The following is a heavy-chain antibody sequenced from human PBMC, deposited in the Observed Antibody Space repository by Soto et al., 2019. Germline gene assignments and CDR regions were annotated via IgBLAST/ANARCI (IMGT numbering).Heavy chain of an antibody. CDR1: GFTFSSYS. CDR2: ISSSSSYI. J-gene: IGHJ4*02. CDR3: AREIYYEGSVGFDY. Sequence: EVQLVESGGGLVKPGGSLRLSCAASGFTFSSYSMNWVRQAPGKGLEWVSSISSSSSYIYYADSVKGRFTISRDNAKNSLYLQMNGLRAEDTAVYYCAREIYYEGSVGFDYWGQGTLVTVSS. D-gene: IGHD3-22*01. V-gene: IGHV3-21*01.